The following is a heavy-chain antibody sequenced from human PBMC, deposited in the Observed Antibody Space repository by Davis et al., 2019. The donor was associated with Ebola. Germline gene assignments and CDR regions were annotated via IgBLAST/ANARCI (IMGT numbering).Heavy chain of an antibody. Sequence: GGSLRLSCVGSGFSLDSYWMAWVRQAPGRGLEWVANIKRDGSEKYYADSVTGRFTISRDNAKNSLFLQMNNLRAEDTAIYYCVPGTWIRGQGTLVTVSS. CDR3: VPGTWI. CDR1: GFSLDSYW. V-gene: IGHV3-7*01. CDR2: IKRDGSEK. J-gene: IGHJ4*02. D-gene: IGHD5-18*01.